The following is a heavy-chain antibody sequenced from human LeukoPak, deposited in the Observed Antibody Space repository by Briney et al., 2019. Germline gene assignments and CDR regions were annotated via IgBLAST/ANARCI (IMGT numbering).Heavy chain of an antibody. V-gene: IGHV3-48*01. CDR3: ARTYDFGRGPPGDAFDN. Sequence: GGSLRLSCATSGFTFTIFGINWVRQAPGKGPEWVSYIDARSGITYYTDSVQGRFTISRDNAKESVFLQMNGLRVDDTAVYYCARTYDFGRGPPGDAFDNWGQGTPVIVSS. CDR1: GFTFTIFG. J-gene: IGHJ3*02. D-gene: IGHD3-3*01. CDR2: IDARSGIT.